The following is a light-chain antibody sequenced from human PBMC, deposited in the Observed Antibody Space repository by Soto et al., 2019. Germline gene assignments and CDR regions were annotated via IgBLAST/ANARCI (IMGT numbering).Light chain of an antibody. CDR2: AAS. CDR1: QSISSY. Sequence: DIQMTQSPSSLSASVGDRVTITCRASQSISSYLNWYQQKPGKAPKLLIYAASSLQSGVPSRFSGSGSGTDFTLTISSLQPEDFVVYYCHQYGTSPWTFGQGTKVEIK. CDR3: HQYGTSPWT. J-gene: IGKJ1*01. V-gene: IGKV1-39*01.